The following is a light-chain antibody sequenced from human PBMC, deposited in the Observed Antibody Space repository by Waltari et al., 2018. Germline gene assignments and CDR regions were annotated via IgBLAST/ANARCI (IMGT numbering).Light chain of an antibody. CDR3: QQLNFYPLT. J-gene: IGKJ4*01. CDR2: LAS. CDR1: QDLNTY. Sequence: DLQLTQSPSFLSASVVYRVTITCRASQDLNTYIAWYQLRPGNAPKLLIFLASELQSGVPSRFSGSGSGTEFTLTISGLQPDDFATYYCQQLNFYPLTFGGGTRVEIK. V-gene: IGKV1-9*01.